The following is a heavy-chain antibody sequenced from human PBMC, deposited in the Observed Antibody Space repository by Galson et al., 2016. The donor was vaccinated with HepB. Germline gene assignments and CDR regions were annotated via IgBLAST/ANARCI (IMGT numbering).Heavy chain of an antibody. Sequence: SLRLSCAASGFTFRGYGMHWVRQAPGKGLEWLAADSMDGRRKFYADSVKGRFTISRDNSNNMLFLQMSSLTEDDTAVYYCARRHEYCPPVGCSVDYWGQGTLVSVSS. CDR3: ARRHEYCPPVGCSVDY. CDR2: DSMDGRRK. D-gene: IGHD2/OR15-2a*01. CDR1: GFTFRGYG. J-gene: IGHJ4*02. V-gene: IGHV3-30*03.